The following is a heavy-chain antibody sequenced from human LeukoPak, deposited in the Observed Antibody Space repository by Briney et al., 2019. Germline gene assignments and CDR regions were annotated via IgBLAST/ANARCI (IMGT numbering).Heavy chain of an antibody. CDR3: VKARMPHCGTDCLEA. Sequence: GESLRLSCAASGFTFSNYGMSWVRQAPGKGLEWVSVIRGSGGGTYYADSAKARSTISRDNSKNTVYLQMNSLRAEDTAVYYCVKARMPHCGTDCLEAWGQGTLFTDAS. D-gene: IGHD2-21*02. CDR2: IRGSGGGT. V-gene: IGHV3-23*01. J-gene: IGHJ5*02. CDR1: GFTFSNYG.